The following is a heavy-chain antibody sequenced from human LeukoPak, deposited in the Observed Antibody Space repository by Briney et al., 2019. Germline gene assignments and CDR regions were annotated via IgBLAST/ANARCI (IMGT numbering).Heavy chain of an antibody. J-gene: IGHJ4*02. CDR1: GGSISSSSYY. CDR2: IYSGGGT. V-gene: IGHV4-39*07. D-gene: IGHD3-16*01. Sequence: SETLSLTYTVSGGSISSSSYYWGWIRQPPGKGLEWIGSIYSGGGTHYNPSLNSRLTISADTSKNQFSLNLRSVTAADTAVYFCVRDGGNWDVDYWGQGTLVTVSS. CDR3: VRDGGNWDVDY.